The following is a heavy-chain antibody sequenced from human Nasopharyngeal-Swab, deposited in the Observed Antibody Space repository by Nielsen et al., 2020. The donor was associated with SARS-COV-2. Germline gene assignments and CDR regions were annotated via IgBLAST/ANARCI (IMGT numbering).Heavy chain of an antibody. Sequence: GGSLRLSRAGSGVIFSNYWMRWVRPAPGKGGVWVSRIRGGVGDPSYADSVKGRFTISKDNAKNTMYLQMNSLRADDTAMYFCARDRSGETGTVGADWGQGTLVTVSS. J-gene: IGHJ4*02. V-gene: IGHV3-74*01. D-gene: IGHD1-7*01. CDR1: GVIFSNYW. CDR2: IRGGVGDP. CDR3: ARDRSGETGTVGAD.